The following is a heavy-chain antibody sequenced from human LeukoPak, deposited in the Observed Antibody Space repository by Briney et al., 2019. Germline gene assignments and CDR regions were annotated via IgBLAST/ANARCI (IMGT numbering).Heavy chain of an antibody. V-gene: IGHV3-23*01. Sequence: GGSLRLSCAASGFTFSSYGMSWVRQAPGKGLEWVSGIGGYDHSTYYPDSLKGRFTISKDTSKNTLYLQMNSLTAGDTAVYYCAKDSHSGYFDYWGQGTLVTVSS. J-gene: IGHJ4*02. CDR3: AKDSHSGYFDY. CDR1: GFTFSSYG. D-gene: IGHD1-26*01. CDR2: IGGYDHST.